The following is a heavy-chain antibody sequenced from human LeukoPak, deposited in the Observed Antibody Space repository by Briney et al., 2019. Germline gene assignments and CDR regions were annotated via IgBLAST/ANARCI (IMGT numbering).Heavy chain of an antibody. V-gene: IGHV4-39*07. J-gene: IGHJ3*02. CDR2: IYYSGST. CDR1: GGSISSSSYY. Sequence: SETLSPTCTVSGGSISSSSYYWGWIRQPPGKGLEWIGSIYYSGSTYYNPSLKSRVTIPVDTSKNQFSLKLSSVTAADTAVYYCARDKLLWFGDGYAFDIWGQGTMVTVSS. D-gene: IGHD3-10*01. CDR3: ARDKLLWFGDGYAFDI.